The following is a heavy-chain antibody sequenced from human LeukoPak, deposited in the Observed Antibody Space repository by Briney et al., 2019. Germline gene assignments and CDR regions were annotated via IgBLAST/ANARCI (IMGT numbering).Heavy chain of an antibody. CDR2: ISAYNGNT. J-gene: IGHJ4*02. D-gene: IGHD5-18*01. CDR3: ARGRRGYSYGYCDY. V-gene: IGHV1-18*04. CDR1: GYTFTSYG. Sequence: ASVKVSCKASGYTFTSYGISWVRRAPGQGLEWMGWISAYNGNTNYAQKLQGRVTMTTDTSTSTAYMELRSLRSDDTAVYYCARGRRGYSYGYCDYWGQGTLVTASS.